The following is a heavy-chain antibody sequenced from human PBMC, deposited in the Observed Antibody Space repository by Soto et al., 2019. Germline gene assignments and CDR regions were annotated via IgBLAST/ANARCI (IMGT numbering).Heavy chain of an antibody. CDR1: GYTFTSYY. J-gene: IGHJ4*02. Sequence: QVQLVQSGAEVKKPGASVRVSCKASGYTFTSYYIHCVRQAPGQGLEWMAIVNPTGGSTNYAQKLPGRATVTFDTSTSTVCMELNSLRYDDTAVYYCARHLAAGDSWGQGTLVTVSS. CDR3: ARHLAAGDS. D-gene: IGHD6-25*01. V-gene: IGHV1-46*03. CDR2: VNPTGGST.